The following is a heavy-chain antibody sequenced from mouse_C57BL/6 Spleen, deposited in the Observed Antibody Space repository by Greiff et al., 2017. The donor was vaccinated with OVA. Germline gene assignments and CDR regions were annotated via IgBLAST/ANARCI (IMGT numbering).Heavy chain of an antibody. CDR1: GFTFSSYG. Sequence: EVQGVESGGDLVKPGGSLKLSCAASGFTFSSYGMSWVRQTPDKRLEWVATISSGGSYTYYPDSVKGRFTIYRDNAKNTLYLQMSSRKSEDTAMYYCARQDYSNYFDYWGQGTTLTVSS. D-gene: IGHD2-5*01. V-gene: IGHV5-6*01. CDR2: ISSGGSYT. J-gene: IGHJ2*01. CDR3: ARQDYSNYFDY.